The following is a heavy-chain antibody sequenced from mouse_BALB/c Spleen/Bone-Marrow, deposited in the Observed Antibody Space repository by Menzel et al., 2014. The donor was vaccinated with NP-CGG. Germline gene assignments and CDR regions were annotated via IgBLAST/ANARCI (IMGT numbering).Heavy chain of an antibody. CDR1: GYTFTSYW. V-gene: IGHV1-87*01. J-gene: IGHJ4*01. CDR2: IYPGDGNT. Sequence: QVQLQQSGAELARPGASVKLSCRASGYTFTSYWMQWVKQRPGQGLEWIGAIYPGDGNTRYTQKFKGKATLTADKSSSTAYMQLSSLASEDSAVYYCAREGWDEDYAMDYWGQGTSVTVPS. CDR3: AREGWDEDYAMDY. D-gene: IGHD4-1*01.